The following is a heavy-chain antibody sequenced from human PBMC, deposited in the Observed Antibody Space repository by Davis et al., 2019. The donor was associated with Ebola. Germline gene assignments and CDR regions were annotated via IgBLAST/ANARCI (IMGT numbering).Heavy chain of an antibody. CDR3: ARVVTVGIDAFDI. CDR2: ISAYYGTT. D-gene: IGHD4-23*01. Sequence: ASVKVSCKASGYTFFDYGISWVRQAPGQGLEWMGWISAYYGTTRYAQKVEGRVSMTRDTSTRTAYMELRSLRHDDTAVYYCARVVTVGIDAFDIWGQGTMVTVSS. J-gene: IGHJ3*02. CDR1: GYTFFDYG. V-gene: IGHV1-18*01.